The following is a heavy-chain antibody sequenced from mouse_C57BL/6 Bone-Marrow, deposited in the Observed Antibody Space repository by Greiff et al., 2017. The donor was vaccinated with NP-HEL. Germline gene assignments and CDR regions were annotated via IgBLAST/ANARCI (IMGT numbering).Heavy chain of an antibody. D-gene: IGHD3-3*01. CDR1: GYTFTSYW. V-gene: IGHV1-59*01. J-gene: IGHJ2*01. CDR3: ARLGGTSH. CDR2: IDPSDSYT. Sequence: QVQLQQPGAELVRPGTSVKLSCKASGYTFTSYWMHWVKQRPGQGLEWIGVIDPSDSYTNYNQKFKGKATMTVDTSSSTAYMQLSSLTSEDSAVYYCARLGGTSHWGQGTTLTVSS.